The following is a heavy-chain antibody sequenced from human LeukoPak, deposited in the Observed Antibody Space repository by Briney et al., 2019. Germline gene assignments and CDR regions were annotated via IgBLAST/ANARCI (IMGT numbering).Heavy chain of an antibody. Sequence: ASVKVSCKASGYTFTSYDINWVRQATGQGLEWMGWMNPNSGNTGYAQKFQGRVTITRNTSISTAYMELSSLRSEDTAVYYCARVPSAGSYSYYYGMDVWGQGTTVTVSS. V-gene: IGHV1-8*03. CDR2: MNPNSGNT. D-gene: IGHD3-10*01. CDR3: ARVPSAGSYSYYYGMDV. CDR1: GYTFTSYD. J-gene: IGHJ6*02.